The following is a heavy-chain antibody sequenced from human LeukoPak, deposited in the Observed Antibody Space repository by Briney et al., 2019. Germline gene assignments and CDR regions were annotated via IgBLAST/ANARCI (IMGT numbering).Heavy chain of an antibody. J-gene: IGHJ6*02. CDR1: GGSISGYY. CDR3: ARKPPSGPGYYYSYGMDV. Sequence: SETLSLTCTVSGGSISGYYWSWIRQPPGKGLEWIGCFYYSGSTRYNPSLKSRVTISVDTSKNQFSLKLSSVTAADTAVYYCARKPPSGPGYYYSYGMDVWGQGTTVTVSS. V-gene: IGHV4-59*08. CDR2: FYYSGST.